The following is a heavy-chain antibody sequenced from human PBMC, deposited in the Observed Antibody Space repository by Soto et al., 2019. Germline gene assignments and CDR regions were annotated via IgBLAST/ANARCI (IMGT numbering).Heavy chain of an antibody. CDR1: GDSISRSANY. D-gene: IGHD3-16*02. CDR2: FYYSGKT. CDR3: AKHPFNPLVTPYGYFDF. V-gene: IGHV4-39*01. J-gene: IGHJ2*01. Sequence: QLQLQESGPGLVKASETLSLTCSVSGDSISRSANYWGWVRHSPGRGLAWIGSFYYSGKTYFNPSLRSRVSCSADTSKNQLSLRLTSLTAADTARYFCAKHPFNPLVTPYGYFDFWGRGTLVTVST.